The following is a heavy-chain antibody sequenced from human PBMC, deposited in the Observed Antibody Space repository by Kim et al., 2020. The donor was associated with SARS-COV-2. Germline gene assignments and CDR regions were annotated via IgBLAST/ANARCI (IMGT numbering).Heavy chain of an antibody. CDR3: ASREVATLGFY. Sequence: GGSLRLSCAASGFTFSSYAMSWVRQAPGKGLEWVSAISGSGGSKYYADSVKGRFTISRDNSKNTLYLQMNSLRAEDTAVYYCASREVATLGFYWGQGTLVPVS. CDR1: GFTFSSYA. V-gene: IGHV3-23*01. J-gene: IGHJ4*02. CDR2: ISGSGGSK. D-gene: IGHD5-12*01.